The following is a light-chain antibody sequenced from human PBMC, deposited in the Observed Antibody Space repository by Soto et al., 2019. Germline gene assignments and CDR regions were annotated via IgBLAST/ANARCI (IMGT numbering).Light chain of an antibody. CDR1: QSVSSN. CDR2: GAS. CDR3: QQYNNWPNT. J-gene: IGKJ2*01. V-gene: IGKV3-15*01. Sequence: ERVMTQSAATLSVSPGEGATLSCRASQSVSSNLAWYQQKPDQAPRLLIYGASTRATGIPARFSGSGSGTEFTLTISSLQSEDFAVYYCQQYNNWPNTFGQGTKLEIK.